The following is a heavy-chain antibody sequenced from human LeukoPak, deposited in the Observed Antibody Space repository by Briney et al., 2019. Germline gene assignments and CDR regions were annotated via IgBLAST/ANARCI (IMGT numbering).Heavy chain of an antibody. J-gene: IGHJ5*02. V-gene: IGHV4-59*12. Sequence: SETLSLTCTVSGGSISSYYWSWIRQPPGKGLEWIGCIHYSGSTNYNPSLKSRVTISVDTSKNQFSLKLSSVTAADTAVYYCAIKAGYRSLVFDPWGQGTLVTVSS. CDR1: GGSISSYY. D-gene: IGHD3-16*02. CDR2: IHYSGST. CDR3: AIKAGYRSLVFDP.